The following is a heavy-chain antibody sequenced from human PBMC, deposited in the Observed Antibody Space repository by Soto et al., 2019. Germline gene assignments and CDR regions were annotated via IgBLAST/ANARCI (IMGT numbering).Heavy chain of an antibody. Sequence: GESLKISCKGSGYSFTSYWIGWVRQMPGKGLEWMGIIYPGDSDTRYSPSFQGQVTISADKSISTAYLQWSSLKASDTAMYYCARGRLGWVCSSTSCYAESDAFDIWGQGTTVTVSS. V-gene: IGHV5-51*01. CDR1: GYSFTSYW. D-gene: IGHD2-2*01. J-gene: IGHJ3*02. CDR2: IYPGDSDT. CDR3: ARGRLGWVCSSTSCYAESDAFDI.